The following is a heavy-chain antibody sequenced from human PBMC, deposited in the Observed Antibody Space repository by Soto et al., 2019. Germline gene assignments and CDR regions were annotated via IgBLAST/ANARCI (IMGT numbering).Heavy chain of an antibody. J-gene: IGHJ5*02. CDR1: GDSLISPNNY. D-gene: IGHD2-15*01. CDR2: IYYTGGT. Sequence: QVKLQESGPRLVRPSQTLSLTCTVSGDSLISPNNYWAWIRHLPGKGLEWIGYIYYTGGTYFNPSLRSRVSMSVDTSANQFSLNLSSVTVADTALYYCAREGHLREQFYWFDLWGQGTVVTVSS. V-gene: IGHV4-31*03. CDR3: AREGHLREQFYWFDL.